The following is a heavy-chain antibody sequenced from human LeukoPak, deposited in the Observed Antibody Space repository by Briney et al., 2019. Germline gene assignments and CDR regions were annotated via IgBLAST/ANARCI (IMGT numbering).Heavy chain of an antibody. V-gene: IGHV3-30*02. CDR2: IQNDEIDK. Sequence: GGSLRLSCAASGFTFTTYGMHWVRQAPGEGLEWVAFIQNDEIDKFYADSVKGRFTISRDNSKNTLYLQMNSLRVEDTAVYYCAKERKLLPFDCWGQGTLVTVSS. CDR1: GFTFTTYG. J-gene: IGHJ4*02. D-gene: IGHD4-23*01. CDR3: AKERKLLPFDC.